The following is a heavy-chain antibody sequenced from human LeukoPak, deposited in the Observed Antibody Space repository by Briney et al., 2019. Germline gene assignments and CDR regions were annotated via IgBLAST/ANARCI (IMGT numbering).Heavy chain of an antibody. CDR2: ISSSGSII. CDR1: GFTFSDYY. V-gene: IGHV3-11*01. CDR3: GRDRPTYSNSWLFDS. D-gene: IGHD6-13*01. Sequence: PGGSLRLSCEASGFTFSDYYMSWIRQAPGKGLEWVSCISSSGSIIYYADPVKGRFTITRNNAKTSLYLQMNSLRAEETAVYYCGRDRPTYSNSWLFDSWGQGTLVTVSS. J-gene: IGHJ4*02.